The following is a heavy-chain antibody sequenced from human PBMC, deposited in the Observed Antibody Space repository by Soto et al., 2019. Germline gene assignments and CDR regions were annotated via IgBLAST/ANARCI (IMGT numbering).Heavy chain of an antibody. CDR1: GFTFSSYA. CDR2: ISSSSSNI. CDR3: AREDYAGASPRFDY. V-gene: IGHV3-21*04. J-gene: IGHJ4*02. Sequence: PGGSLRLSCAASGFTFSSYAMSWVRQAPGKGLEWVSSISSSSSNIEYADSVKGRFSVSRDNANNSLFLQINSLRAEDTAIYYCAREDYAGASPRFDYWGLGALVTVSS. D-gene: IGHD4-17*01.